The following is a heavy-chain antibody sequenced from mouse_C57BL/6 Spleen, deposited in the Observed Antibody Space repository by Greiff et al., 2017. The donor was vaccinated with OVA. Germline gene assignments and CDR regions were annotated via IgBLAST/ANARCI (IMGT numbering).Heavy chain of an antibody. CDR3: ARDQGVYYGSSYEYFDV. CDR2: ISYDGSN. J-gene: IGHJ1*03. Sequence: EVHLVESGPGLVKPSQSLSLTCSVTGYSITSGYYWNWIRQFPGNKLEWMGYISYDGSNNYNPSLKNRISITRDTSKNQFFLKLNSVTTEDTATYYCARDQGVYYGSSYEYFDVWGTGTTVTVSS. D-gene: IGHD1-1*01. CDR1: GYSITSGYY. V-gene: IGHV3-6*01.